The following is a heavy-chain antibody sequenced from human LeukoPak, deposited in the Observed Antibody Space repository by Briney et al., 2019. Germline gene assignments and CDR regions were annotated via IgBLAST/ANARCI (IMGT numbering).Heavy chain of an antibody. J-gene: IGHJ4*02. CDR2: ISAYNGNT. CDR3: ARGLNGVGIVVVPAAMIDY. D-gene: IGHD2-2*03. CDR1: GYTFTSYG. V-gene: IGHV1-18*01. Sequence: ASVKVSCKASGYTFTSYGISWVRQAPGQGLEWMGWISAYNGNTNYAQKLQGRVTMTTDTSTSTAYMELRSLRSDDTALYYCARGLNGVGIVVVPAAMIDYSGQGSLVTVSS.